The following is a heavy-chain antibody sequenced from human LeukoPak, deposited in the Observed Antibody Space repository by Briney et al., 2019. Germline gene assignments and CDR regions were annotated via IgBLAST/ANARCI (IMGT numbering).Heavy chain of an antibody. D-gene: IGHD5-24*01. Sequence: SQTLSLTCAISGDSVSSNSAAWNWIRQSPSRGLEWLGRTYYRSKWYNDYAVSVKSRITINPDTSKNQFSLQLNSVTPEDTAVYYCARDLRTWKWLPYNWFDPWGQGTLVTVSS. CDR1: GDSVSSNSAA. CDR2: TYYRSKWYN. V-gene: IGHV6-1*01. J-gene: IGHJ5*02. CDR3: ARDLRTWKWLPYNWFDP.